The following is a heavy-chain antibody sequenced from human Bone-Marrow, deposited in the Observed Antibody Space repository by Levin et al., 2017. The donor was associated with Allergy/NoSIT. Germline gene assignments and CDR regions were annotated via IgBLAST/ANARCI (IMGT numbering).Heavy chain of an antibody. V-gene: IGHV5-10-1*01. J-gene: IGHJ4*02. CDR1: GYSFASDW. CDR2: IDPSDSYT. CDR3: ARGFLTGYSTPSDY. D-gene: IGHD3-9*01. Sequence: GESLKISCKGSGYSFASDWINWVRQMPGKGLEWMARIDPSDSYTNYSPSFQGHVTISVDKSLSTAYLQWSSLKASDTAMYYCARGFLTGYSTPSDYWGQGTLVTVSS.